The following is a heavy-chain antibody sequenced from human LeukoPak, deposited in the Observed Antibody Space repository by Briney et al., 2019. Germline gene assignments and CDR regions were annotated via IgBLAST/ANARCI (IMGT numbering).Heavy chain of an antibody. J-gene: IGHJ4*02. CDR3: ARDLYYYDSSGLGGDNY. CDR1: GYTFTGYY. CDR2: INPNSGGT. D-gene: IGHD3-22*01. V-gene: IGHV1-2*02. Sequence: GASVKVSCKASGYTFTGYYMHWVRQASGQGLGWMGWINPNSGGTNYAQKFQGRVTMTRDTSISTAYMELSRLRSDDTAVYYCARDLYYYDSSGLGGDNYWGQGTLVTVSS.